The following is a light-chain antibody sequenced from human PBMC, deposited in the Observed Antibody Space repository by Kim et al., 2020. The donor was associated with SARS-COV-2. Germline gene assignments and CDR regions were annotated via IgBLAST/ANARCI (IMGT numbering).Light chain of an antibody. Sequence: DIQMTQSPSSLSASVGDRVTITCRASQSISSYLNWYQQKPGKAPKLLIYTASSLQSGVPSRFSGSGSGTDFTLTISSLHPEDFATYYCQQSYTAPDTFGQGTKLEI. CDR2: TAS. V-gene: IGKV1-39*01. CDR1: QSISSY. CDR3: QQSYTAPDT. J-gene: IGKJ2*01.